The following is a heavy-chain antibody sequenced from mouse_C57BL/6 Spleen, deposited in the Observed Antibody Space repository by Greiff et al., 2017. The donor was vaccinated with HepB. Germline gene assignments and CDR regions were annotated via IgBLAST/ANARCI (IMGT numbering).Heavy chain of an antibody. J-gene: IGHJ1*03. CDR3: ARYELRYFDV. D-gene: IGHD1-1*01. V-gene: IGHV7-3*01. CDR1: GFTFTDYY. Sequence: EVQLVESGGGLVQPGGSLSLSCAASGFTFTDYYMSWVRQPPGKALEWLGFIRTKANGYTTEYSASVKGRFTISRDNSQSILYLQMNALRAEDSATYYCARYELRYFDVWGTGTTVTVSS. CDR2: IRTKANGYTT.